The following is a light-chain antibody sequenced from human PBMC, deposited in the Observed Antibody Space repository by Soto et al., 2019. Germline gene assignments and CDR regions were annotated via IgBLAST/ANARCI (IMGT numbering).Light chain of an antibody. V-gene: IGKV3-11*01. Sequence: IVLTQSPDTLSLSPGERATLSCRASQSVRAYLAWYQQKPGQAPRLLIYDASNRATGIPARFSGSGSGTDFTLTISSLEPEDFAVYYCQQYGSSPITFGQGTRLEIK. CDR1: QSVRAY. CDR3: QQYGSSPIT. CDR2: DAS. J-gene: IGKJ5*01.